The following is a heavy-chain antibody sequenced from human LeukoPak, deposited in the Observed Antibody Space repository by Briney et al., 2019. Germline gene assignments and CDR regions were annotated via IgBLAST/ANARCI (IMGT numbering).Heavy chain of an antibody. CDR3: ARQDSGTYLNPLDI. CDR1: GGSISSYY. Sequence: SETLSLTCIASGGSISSYYWSWIRQPPGKRLEWIGYIYYTGSTNYNPSLKSRVTISVDTSKTQLSLKLRSVTAADTAVYYCARQDSGTYLNPLDIWGQGTVVTVSS. V-gene: IGHV4-59*08. CDR2: IYYTGST. D-gene: IGHD1-26*01. J-gene: IGHJ3*02.